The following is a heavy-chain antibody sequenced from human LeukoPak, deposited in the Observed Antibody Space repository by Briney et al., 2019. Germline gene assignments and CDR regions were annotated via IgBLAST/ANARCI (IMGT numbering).Heavy chain of an antibody. Sequence: GASVKVSCKVSGYTLTELSMHWVRQAPGKGLEWMGGFDPEDGETIYAQKFQGRVTMTEDTSTDTAYMELSSLRSEDTAVYYCASVGSKGYCSGGSCYSFDYFDYWGQGTLVTVSS. CDR3: ASVGSKGYCSGGSCYSFDYFDY. D-gene: IGHD2-15*01. CDR1: GYTLTELS. V-gene: IGHV1-24*01. CDR2: FDPEDGET. J-gene: IGHJ4*02.